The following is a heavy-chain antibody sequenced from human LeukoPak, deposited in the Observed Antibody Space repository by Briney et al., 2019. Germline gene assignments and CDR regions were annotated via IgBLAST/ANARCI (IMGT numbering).Heavy chain of an antibody. D-gene: IGHD6-13*01. Sequence: GGSLRLSCAASGFTVSSNYMSWVRQAPGKGLEWVSLIYSDGSTYYADSVKGRFTISRDNSKNTLSLQMNSLRADDTAVYNCARGGVAAAASIDYWGQGTLVTVSS. J-gene: IGHJ4*02. CDR1: GFTVSSNY. CDR2: IYSDGST. V-gene: IGHV3-53*01. CDR3: ARGGVAAAASIDY.